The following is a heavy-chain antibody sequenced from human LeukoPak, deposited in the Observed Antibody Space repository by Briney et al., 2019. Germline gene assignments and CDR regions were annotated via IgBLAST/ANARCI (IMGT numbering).Heavy chain of an antibody. CDR1: GFTFSSYS. CDR3: ASYGDYNDAFNI. J-gene: IGHJ3*02. V-gene: IGHV3-21*01. Sequence: GGSLRLSCAASGFTFSSYSMNWVRQAPGKGLEWVSSISSSSSYIYYADSVKSRFTISRDNAKNSLYLQMNSLRAEDTAVYYCASYGDYNDAFNIWGQGTMVTVSS. D-gene: IGHD4-17*01. CDR2: ISSSSSYI.